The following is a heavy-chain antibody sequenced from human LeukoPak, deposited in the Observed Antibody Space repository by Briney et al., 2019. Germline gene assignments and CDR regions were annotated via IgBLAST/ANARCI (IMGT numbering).Heavy chain of an antibody. J-gene: IGHJ4*02. CDR3: ARANYYDSSGYYGY. CDR1: GFTFSDYY. V-gene: IGHV3-11*04. CDR2: ISSSSSTI. D-gene: IGHD3-22*01. Sequence: GGSLRLSCAASGFTFSDYYMSWIRQAPGKGLEWVSYISSSSSTIYYADSVKGRLTISRDNAKNSLYLQMNSLRAEDTAVYYCARANYYDSSGYYGYWGQGTLVTVSS.